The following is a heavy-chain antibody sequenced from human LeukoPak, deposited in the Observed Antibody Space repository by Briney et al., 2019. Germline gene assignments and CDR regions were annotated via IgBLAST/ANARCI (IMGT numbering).Heavy chain of an antibody. CDR3: ARVRWAREAFDI. D-gene: IGHD5-24*01. CDR1: GGSIGSSSYY. V-gene: IGHV4-39*07. CDR2: IYHSGST. J-gene: IGHJ3*02. Sequence: KPSETLSLTCTVSGGSIGSSSYYWGWIRQPEGKGLEWIGSIYHSGSTYYNPSLTSRVTISVDTSKNQFSLKLSSVTAADTAVYYCARVRWAREAFDIWGQGTMVTVSS.